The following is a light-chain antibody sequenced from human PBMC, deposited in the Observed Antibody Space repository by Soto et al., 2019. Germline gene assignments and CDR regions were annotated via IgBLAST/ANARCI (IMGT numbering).Light chain of an antibody. CDR1: QSLVHSDGIAY. CDR2: KVS. V-gene: IGKV2-30*02. CDR3: MQGTHWPIT. Sequence: VMSRAGLSRRVRPAQPASISCRSSQSLVHSDGIAYFSWFQQRPGRSPRRLIYKVSNRDSGVPARFSGSGSGTDFALKISRVEAEDVGVYYCMQGTHWPITFGEGTKVDIK. J-gene: IGKJ4*01.